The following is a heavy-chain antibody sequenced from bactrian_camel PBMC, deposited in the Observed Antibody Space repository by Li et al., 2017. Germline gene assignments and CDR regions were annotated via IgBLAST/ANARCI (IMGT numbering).Heavy chain of an antibody. D-gene: IGHD1*01. J-gene: IGHJ7*01. CDR2: MYTGTGAT. V-gene: IGHV3S1*01. CDR1: GYDFSGGC. Sequence: VQLVESGGGSVQAGGSLRLSCAASGYDFSGGCMAWFRQVPGKQRDGVAVMYTGTGATYYADSVKGRFTISQDMAKNTVYLQMNNLTSEDTAMYYCATEERSLIGEPCKNAQMTRPMDYWGKGTQVTVS.